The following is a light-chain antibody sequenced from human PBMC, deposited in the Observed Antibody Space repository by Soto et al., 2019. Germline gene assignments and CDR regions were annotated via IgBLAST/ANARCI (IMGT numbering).Light chain of an antibody. CDR2: LGS. CDR1: QSLLHSDGYNY. V-gene: IGKV2-28*01. Sequence: DIVMTQSPVSLPVTPGEPASITCRSSQSLLHSDGYNYLDWYLQKQGQSPQLLIYLGSNRASGVPDRFSGSGSGTDFILKISRVEAEDVGVYYCIQALQTPLTFGGETKVEIK. CDR3: IQALQTPLT. J-gene: IGKJ4*01.